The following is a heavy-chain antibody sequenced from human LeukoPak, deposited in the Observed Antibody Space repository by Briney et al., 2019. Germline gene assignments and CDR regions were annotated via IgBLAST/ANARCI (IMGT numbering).Heavy chain of an antibody. Sequence: PSETLSLTCTVSGGSISSSSYYWGWIRQPPGKGLEWIGSIYYSGSTYYNPSLKSRVTISVDTSKNQFSLKLSSVTAADTAVYYCARVPAARNWFDPWGQGTLVTVSS. J-gene: IGHJ5*02. CDR3: ARVPAARNWFDP. V-gene: IGHV4-39*01. CDR1: GGSISSSSYY. CDR2: IYYSGST. D-gene: IGHD2-2*01.